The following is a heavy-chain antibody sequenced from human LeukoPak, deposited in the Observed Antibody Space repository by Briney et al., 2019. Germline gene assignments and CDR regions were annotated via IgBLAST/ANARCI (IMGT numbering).Heavy chain of an antibody. CDR1: GFTFSSYS. CDR2: ISSSSSYI. D-gene: IGHD1-26*01. V-gene: IGHV3-21*01. J-gene: IGHJ4*02. Sequence: GGSLRLSCAASGFTFSSYSMNWVRQAPGKGLEWVSSISSSSSYIYYADSVKGRFTISRDNAKNSLYLQMNSLRAEDTAVYYCARRKGGSYFLYYFDYWGQGTLVTVSS. CDR3: ARRKGGSYFLYYFDY.